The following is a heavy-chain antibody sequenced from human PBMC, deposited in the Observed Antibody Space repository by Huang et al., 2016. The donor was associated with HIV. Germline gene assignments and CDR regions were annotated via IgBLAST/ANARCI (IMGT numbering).Heavy chain of an antibody. D-gene: IGHD3-22*01. V-gene: IGHV1-8*03. CDR3: ARARGYYYGSGGYYSRYYFDY. CDR2: MNPNSGNT. CDR1: GYTFTNYD. J-gene: IGHJ4*02. Sequence: QVQLVQSGAEVKKPGASVRVSCRSSGYTFTNYDINWVRQATGQGLEWMGWMNPNSGNTGFAQKCQGRVNSIMNASRSTAYMELSSLRSEDTAVYYCARARGYYYGSGGYYSRYYFDYWGQGTLVTVSS.